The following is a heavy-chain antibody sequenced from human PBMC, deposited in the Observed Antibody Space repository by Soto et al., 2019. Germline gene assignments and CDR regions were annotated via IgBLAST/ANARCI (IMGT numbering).Heavy chain of an antibody. CDR2: TYYRSRWYN. J-gene: IGHJ6*02. V-gene: IGHV6-1*01. CDR3: ARARYNWIHSSYYGLDV. D-gene: IGHD1-20*01. CDR1: GDSVSNNSAA. Sequence: QVQLQQSGPGLLKPSQTLSLTCAISGDSVSNNSAAWNWIRQSPSRGLEWLGRTYYRSRWYNDYALSVKSRITIQADTSRNEFSLQLTSVTPEDTAVYRCARARYNWIHSSYYGLDVWGHGTTVTVSS.